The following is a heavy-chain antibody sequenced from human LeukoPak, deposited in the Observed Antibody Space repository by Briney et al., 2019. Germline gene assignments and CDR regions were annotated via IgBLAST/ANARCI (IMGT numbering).Heavy chain of an antibody. Sequence: GGSLRLSCAASAFIFTGYFMSWVRQAPGKGLEWVASIKHDGSEKYYVDSVRGRFTISRDNTKNLLYLQMSSLRAEDTAVYYCATDRGWRTSGYYLYYFEYWGQGTLVTFSS. CDR1: AFIFTGYF. V-gene: IGHV3-7*01. CDR3: ATDRGWRTSGYYLYYFEY. J-gene: IGHJ4*02. CDR2: IKHDGSEK. D-gene: IGHD3-3*01.